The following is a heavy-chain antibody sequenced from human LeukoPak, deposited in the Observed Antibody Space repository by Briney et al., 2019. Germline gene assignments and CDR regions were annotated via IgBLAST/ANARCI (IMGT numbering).Heavy chain of an antibody. V-gene: IGHV4-61*02. CDR2: IYTSGST. Sequence: SETLSLTCTVSGGSISSGSYYWSWIRQPAGKGLERIGRIYTSGSTNYNPSLKSRVNISVDTSKNQFSLKLSAVTAADTAVYYCARVYYDSSGYYRDTYYFDYWGQGTLVTVSS. D-gene: IGHD3-22*01. CDR1: GGSISSGSYY. CDR3: ARVYYDSSGYYRDTYYFDY. J-gene: IGHJ4*02.